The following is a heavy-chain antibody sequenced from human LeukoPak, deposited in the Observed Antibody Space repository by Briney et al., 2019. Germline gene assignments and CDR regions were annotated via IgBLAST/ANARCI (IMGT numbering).Heavy chain of an antibody. V-gene: IGHV3-7*01. D-gene: IGHD2-21*01. CDR2: IKQDGSEK. J-gene: IGHJ3*02. CDR3: ARVDPLLSFDI. CDR1: GFTFSSYW. Sequence: GGSLRLSCAAPGFTFSSYWMSWVRQAPGKGLEGVANIKQDGSEKYYVDSVKGRFTISRDNAKNSLYVQMNSLRAEDTAVYYCARVDPLLSFDIWGQGTMVTVSS.